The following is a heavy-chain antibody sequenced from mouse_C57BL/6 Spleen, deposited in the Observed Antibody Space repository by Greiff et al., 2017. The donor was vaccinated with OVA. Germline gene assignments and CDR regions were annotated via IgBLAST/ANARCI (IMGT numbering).Heavy chain of an antibody. Sequence: EVKLMESEGGLVQPGRSMKLSCTASGFTFSDYYMAWVRQVPEKGLEWVANINYDGSSTYYLDSLKSRFIISRDNAKNILYLQMSSLKSEDTATYYCARDLLPVYYAMDYWGQGTSVTVSS. V-gene: IGHV5-16*01. CDR3: ARDLLPVYYAMDY. CDR1: GFTFSDYY. CDR2: INYDGSST. J-gene: IGHJ4*01. D-gene: IGHD2-1*01.